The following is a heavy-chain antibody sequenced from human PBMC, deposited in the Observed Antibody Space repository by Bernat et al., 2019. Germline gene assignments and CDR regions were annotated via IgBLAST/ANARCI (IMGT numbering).Heavy chain of an antibody. CDR3: VRDFMGI. J-gene: IGHJ4*02. V-gene: IGHV3-7*03. CDR2: IKGDGSDK. Sequence: EEQLVESGGGLVQPGGSLRLSCVASGFTFGDYFMSWVRQAPGKGLEWEANIKGDGSDKYYVDSVKGRFTISRDNAEKSLYLQMNSLRAEDMAIYYCVRDFMGIWGQGTLVTVSS. CDR1: GFTFGDYF. D-gene: IGHD7-27*01.